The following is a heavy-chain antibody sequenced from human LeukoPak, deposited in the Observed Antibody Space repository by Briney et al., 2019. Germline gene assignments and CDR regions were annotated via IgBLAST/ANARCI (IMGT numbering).Heavy chain of an antibody. CDR1: GFTFSSYG. CDR2: IRYDGSNK. CDR3: AKNPRGYSYGLFDY. J-gene: IGHJ4*02. D-gene: IGHD5-18*01. Sequence: GGSLRLSCAASGFTFSSYGMHWVRQAPGKGLEWVAFIRYDGSNKYYADSVKGRFTISRDNSKNTLYLQMNSLRAEDTAVYYCAKNPRGYSYGLFDYWGQGTLVTVSS. V-gene: IGHV3-30*02.